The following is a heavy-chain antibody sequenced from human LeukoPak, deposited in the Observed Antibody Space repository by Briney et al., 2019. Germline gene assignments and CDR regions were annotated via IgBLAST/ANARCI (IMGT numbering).Heavy chain of an antibody. J-gene: IGHJ4*02. D-gene: IGHD3-22*01. CDR3: ARQDYYDSSGYYYEFDY. V-gene: IGHV5-51*01. Sequence: GESLEISCKGSGYSFTSYWIGWVRQMPGKGLEWMGIIYPGDSDTRYSPSFQGQVTISADKSISTAYLQWSSLKASDTAMYYCARQDYYDSSGYYYEFDYWGQGTLVTVSS. CDR1: GYSFTSYW. CDR2: IYPGDSDT.